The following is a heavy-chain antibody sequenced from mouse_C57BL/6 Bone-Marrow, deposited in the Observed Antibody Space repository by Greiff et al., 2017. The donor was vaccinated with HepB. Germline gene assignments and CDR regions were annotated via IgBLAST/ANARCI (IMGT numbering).Heavy chain of an antibody. J-gene: IGHJ2*01. CDR3: ARRGYYGSSYDYFDY. CDR1: GFTFSDYY. Sequence: EVQGVESGGGLVQPGGSLKLSCAASGFTFSDYYMYWVRQTPEKRLEWVAYISNGGGSTYYPDTVKGRFTISRDNAKNTLYLQMSRLKSEDTAMYYCARRGYYGSSYDYFDYWGQGTTLTVSS. V-gene: IGHV5-12*01. D-gene: IGHD1-1*01. CDR2: ISNGGGST.